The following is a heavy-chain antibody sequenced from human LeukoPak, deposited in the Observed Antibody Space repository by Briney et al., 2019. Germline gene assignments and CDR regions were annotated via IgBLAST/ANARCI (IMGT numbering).Heavy chain of an antibody. Sequence: GGSLRLSCAASGFTVSGNYMSWVRQAPGKGLELVSVIYSGGSTYYADSVKGRFTISRDNSKNTLYLQMNSLRAEDTAVYYCASPSSTYYYYGMDVWGQGTTVTVSS. J-gene: IGHJ6*02. D-gene: IGHD2-2*01. CDR2: IYSGGST. CDR3: ASPSSTYYYYGMDV. V-gene: IGHV3-66*01. CDR1: GFTVSGNY.